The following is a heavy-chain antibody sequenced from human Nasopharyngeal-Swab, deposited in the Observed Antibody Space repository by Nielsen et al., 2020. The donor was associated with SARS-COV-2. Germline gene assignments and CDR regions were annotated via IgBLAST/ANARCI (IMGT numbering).Heavy chain of an antibody. D-gene: IGHD6-19*01. V-gene: IGHV3-74*01. J-gene: IGHJ3*02. Sequence: GGSLRLSCAASGFTFSSYWMHWVRQAPGEGLMWVSRMNSDGSRTNYADSVKGRFTISRDNAKKTLYLQMNSLRAEDTALYYCAKLAGVSSGWYSSETLDIWGQGTMVTVSS. CDR3: AKLAGVSSGWYSSETLDI. CDR1: GFTFSSYW. CDR2: MNSDGSRT.